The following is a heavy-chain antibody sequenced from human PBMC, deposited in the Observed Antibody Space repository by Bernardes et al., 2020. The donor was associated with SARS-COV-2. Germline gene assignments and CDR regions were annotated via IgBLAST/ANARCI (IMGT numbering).Heavy chain of an antibody. Sequence: ASVKVSCKASGYPFTGYYMHWVRQAPGQGLEWMGWINPNSGGTNFAQKFQGRVTMTRDTSISTAYMELSRLRSDDTAVYFCALPPTNYDRYGMDDWGQGTTVTVSS. D-gene: IGHD3-22*01. CDR3: ALPPTNYDRYGMDD. J-gene: IGHJ6*02. CDR2: INPNSGGT. CDR1: GYPFTGYY. V-gene: IGHV1-2*02.